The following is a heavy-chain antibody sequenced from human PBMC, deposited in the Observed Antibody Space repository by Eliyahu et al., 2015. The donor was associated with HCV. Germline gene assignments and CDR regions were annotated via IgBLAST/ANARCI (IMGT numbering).Heavy chain of an antibody. D-gene: IGHD5-18*01. Sequence: EVQLLESGGGLVQPGGSLRLSCAASGFXFSSYAMXWVRQAPGKGLEWVXAISGXGGSTYYADSVKGRFTISRDNSKNTLYLQMNSLRAEDTAVYYCAKDERGYSYGPFDYWGQGTLVTVSS. CDR3: AKDERGYSYGPFDY. J-gene: IGHJ4*02. CDR1: GFXFSSYA. CDR2: ISGXGGST. V-gene: IGHV3-23*01.